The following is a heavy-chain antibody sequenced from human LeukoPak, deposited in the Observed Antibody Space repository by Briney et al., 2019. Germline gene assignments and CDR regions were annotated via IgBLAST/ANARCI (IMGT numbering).Heavy chain of an antibody. CDR3: ASHREFDF. Sequence: GGSLRLSCAASGFTFDDYAMHWVRQAPGKGLEWVSGISWNSGSIGYADSVKGRFAISRDNAKNSLYLQMNSLRAEDTAVYYCASHREFDFWGQGTLVTVSS. CDR2: ISWNSGSI. J-gene: IGHJ4*02. CDR1: GFTFDDYA. D-gene: IGHD1-26*01. V-gene: IGHV3-9*01.